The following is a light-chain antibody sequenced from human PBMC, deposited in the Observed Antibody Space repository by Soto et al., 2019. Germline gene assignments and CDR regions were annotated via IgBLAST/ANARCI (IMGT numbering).Light chain of an antibody. V-gene: IGLV2-18*02. CDR3: SSPTTSSSLI. CDR2: EVS. CDR1: SSDVGYSDR. J-gene: IGLJ2*01. Sequence: QSALTQPPSVSGSPGQSVTISCTGTSSDVGYSDRVSWYQQPPDTAPKLVIFEVSSRPLGVPDRFSGSKAGNTASLTISGLLTEDEADYYCSSPTTSSSLIFGGGTKLTVL.